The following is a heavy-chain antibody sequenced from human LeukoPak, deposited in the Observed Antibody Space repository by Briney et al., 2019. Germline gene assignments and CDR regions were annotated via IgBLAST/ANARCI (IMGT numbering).Heavy chain of an antibody. CDR3: ARDNPTVTVFDY. CDR2: IYYSGST. J-gene: IGHJ4*02. D-gene: IGHD4-11*01. V-gene: IGHV4-59*01. Sequence: SETLSLTCTVSGGSISSYYWSWIRQPPGRGLEWIGYIYYSGSTNYNPSLKSRVTISVDTSKNQFSLKLSSVTAADTAVYYCARDNPTVTVFDYWGQGTLVTVSS. CDR1: GGSISSYY.